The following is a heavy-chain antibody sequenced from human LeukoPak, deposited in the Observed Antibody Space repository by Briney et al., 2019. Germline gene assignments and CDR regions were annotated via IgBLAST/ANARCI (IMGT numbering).Heavy chain of an antibody. CDR2: ISYDGSNK. D-gene: IGHD1-26*01. CDR3: AKNRGAGSHFYYHMNV. J-gene: IGHJ6*03. V-gene: IGHV3-30-3*02. Sequence: GGSLRLSCAASDFTFSAYTMHWVRQAPGKGLEWVAVISYDGSNKYYADSAKGRFTISRDNSKNMVYLQVNSLRADDTAVYYCAKNRGAGSHFYYHMNVWGKGTTVTVSS. CDR1: DFTFSAYT.